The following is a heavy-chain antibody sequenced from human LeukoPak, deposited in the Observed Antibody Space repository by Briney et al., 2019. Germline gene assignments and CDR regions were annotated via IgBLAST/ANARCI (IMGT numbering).Heavy chain of an antibody. V-gene: IGHV1-18*01. CDR2: IGGYNGKT. J-gene: IGHJ6*02. Sequence: ASVKVSCKASGYTSTNYGISWVRQAPGQGLEWMGWIGGYNGKTKYVEKIQGRATMTTDTSTSTAYMELRSLRSDDTAVYYCARDRWSGATGDYHYYYGMDVWGQGTTVIVSS. D-gene: IGHD1-26*01. CDR3: ARDRWSGATGDYHYYYGMDV. CDR1: GYTSTNYG.